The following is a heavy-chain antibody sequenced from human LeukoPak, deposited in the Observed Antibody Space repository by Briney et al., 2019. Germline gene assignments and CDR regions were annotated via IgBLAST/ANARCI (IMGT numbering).Heavy chain of an antibody. V-gene: IGHV3-23*01. D-gene: IGHD3-22*01. J-gene: IGHJ4*02. CDR2: ISGSGGRT. CDR1: GFTFSSYA. CDR3: AKEENYYDSSGYRHNAY. Sequence: GGSLRLSCAASGFTFSSYAMSWVRQAPGKGLEWVSAISGSGGRTYYADSVKGRFTISRDNSKNTLYLQMNSLRAEDTAVYYCAKEENYYDSSGYRHNAYWGQGTLVTVPS.